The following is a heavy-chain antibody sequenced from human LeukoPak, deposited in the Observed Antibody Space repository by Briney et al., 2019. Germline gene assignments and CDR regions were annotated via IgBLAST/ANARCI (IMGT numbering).Heavy chain of an antibody. J-gene: IGHJ6*03. D-gene: IGHD2-15*01. CDR2: IYHSGST. CDR1: GYSISSAYY. V-gene: IGHV4-38-2*02. Sequence: PSETLSLTCTVSGYSISSAYYWGWIRQPPGKGLEWIGTIYHSGSTYYNPSLKSRVTISVDTSKNQFSLKLSSVTAADTAVYYCARDGVAASYYYYYYMDVWGKGTTVTVSS. CDR3: ARDGVAASYYYYYYMDV.